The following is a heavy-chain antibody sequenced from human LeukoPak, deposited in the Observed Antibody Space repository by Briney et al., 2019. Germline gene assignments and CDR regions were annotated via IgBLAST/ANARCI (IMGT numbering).Heavy chain of an antibody. CDR3: ARGGSVTSATSFDY. Sequence: PGGSLRLSCAASGFTFSSYAMHWVRQAPGKGLEWVAVISYDGSNKYYADSVKGRFTISRDNSKNTLYLQMNSLRAEDTAVYYCARGGSVTSATSFDYWGQGTLVTVSS. CDR2: ISYDGSNK. V-gene: IGHV3-30-3*01. J-gene: IGHJ4*02. D-gene: IGHD3-10*01. CDR1: GFTFSSYA.